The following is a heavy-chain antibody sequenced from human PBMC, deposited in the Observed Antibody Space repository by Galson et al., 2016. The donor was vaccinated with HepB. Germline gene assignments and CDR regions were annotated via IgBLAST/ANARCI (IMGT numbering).Heavy chain of an antibody. Sequence: SVKVSCKVSGVRITNVDMFWVRQASGKGPEWMGGFDPENGEIIYAQQFQGRVTMTEDTSTDTAYMEMGSLRSEDTAVYYCATASNDANSGLHYYFHGMDVWGQGTTVTVSS. V-gene: IGHV1-24*01. CDR1: GVRITNVD. D-gene: IGHD4/OR15-4a*01. CDR2: FDPENGEI. J-gene: IGHJ6*02. CDR3: ATASNDANSGLHYYFHGMDV.